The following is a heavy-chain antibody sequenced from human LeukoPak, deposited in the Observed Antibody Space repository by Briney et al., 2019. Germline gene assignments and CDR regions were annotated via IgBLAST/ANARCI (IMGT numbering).Heavy chain of an antibody. CDR3: ARETSQKGAHYMDV. Sequence: SETLSLTCSVSGGSISSYYWSWIRQPPGKGLEWIGEINHSGSTNYNPSLKSRVTISVDTSKNQFSLKLSSVTAADTAVYYCARETSQKGAHYMDVWGKGTTVTISS. D-gene: IGHD3-16*01. V-gene: IGHV4-34*01. CDR1: GGSISSYY. CDR2: INHSGST. J-gene: IGHJ6*03.